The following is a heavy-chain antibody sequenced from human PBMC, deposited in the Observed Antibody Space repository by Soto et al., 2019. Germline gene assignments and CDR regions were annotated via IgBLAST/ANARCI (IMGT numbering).Heavy chain of an antibody. CDR3: AKANSSGWLYDY. CDR2: IYSDVYSAGTT. CDR1: GFTVSDNY. V-gene: IGHV3-53*01. Sequence: PGGSLRLSCEASGFTVSDNYMTWVRQAPGKGLEWVSLIYSDVYSAGTTYYADSVKGRFTIFRDNSKNTLYLQMNSLRAEDTAVYYCAKANSSGWLYDYWGQGTLVTVSS. J-gene: IGHJ4*02. D-gene: IGHD6-19*01.